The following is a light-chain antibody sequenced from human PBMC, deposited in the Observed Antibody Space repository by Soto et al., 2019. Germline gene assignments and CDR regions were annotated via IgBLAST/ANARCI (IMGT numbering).Light chain of an antibody. CDR1: SSDVGGYNY. V-gene: IGLV2-14*01. CDR2: DVS. Sequence: QSALTQPASVSGSPGQSITISCTGTSSDVGGYNYVSWYQQHPGKAPKLMIYDVSNRPSGVSNRFSGSKSGNTASLTISGLQAEDEADYYCSSYTSSTWGFGTGTKVTVL. CDR3: SSYTSSTWG. J-gene: IGLJ1*01.